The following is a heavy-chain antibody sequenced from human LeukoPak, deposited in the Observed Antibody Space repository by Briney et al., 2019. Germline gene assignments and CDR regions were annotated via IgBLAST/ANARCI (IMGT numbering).Heavy chain of an antibody. CDR2: ISSSSSYI. D-gene: IGHD6-19*01. V-gene: IGHV3-21*01. CDR3: ARDWASGWYNGY. J-gene: IGHJ4*02. CDR1: GFTFSSYS. Sequence: GGSLRLSCAASGFTFSSYSVNWVRQAPGKGLEWVSSISSSSSYIYYADSVKGRFTISRDNAKNSLYLQMNSLRAEDTAVYYCARDWASGWYNGYWGQGTLVTVSS.